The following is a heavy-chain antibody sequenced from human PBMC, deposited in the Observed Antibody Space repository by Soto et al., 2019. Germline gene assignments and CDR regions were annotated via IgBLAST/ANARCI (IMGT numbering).Heavy chain of an antibody. CDR1: GGSISSGGYS. V-gene: IGHV4-30-2*01. CDR2: IYHSRST. J-gene: IGHJ4*02. CDR3: GRVPLY. Sequence: QLQLQESGSGLVKPSQTLSPTCAVSGGSISSGGYSWSWIRQRPGKGMEWIGYIYHSRSTYYIPSLKSRVTKSVDRSKNQFSLKLSSVTAADTAVYYCGRVPLYWGQGTLVTVSS.